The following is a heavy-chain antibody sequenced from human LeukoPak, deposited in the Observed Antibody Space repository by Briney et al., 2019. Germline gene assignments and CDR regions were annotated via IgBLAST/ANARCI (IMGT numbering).Heavy chain of an antibody. Sequence: PGGSLRLSCAASGFTFSSYAMSWVRQAPGKGLEWVSSISDNGDYTYYADSVKGRFTISRDNSKNTLHLQMNSLRAEDTAVYYCARDYCSSTSCLGGYWGQGTLVTVSS. J-gene: IGHJ4*02. CDR1: GFTFSSYA. D-gene: IGHD2-2*01. CDR3: ARDYCSSTSCLGGY. V-gene: IGHV3-23*01. CDR2: ISDNGDYT.